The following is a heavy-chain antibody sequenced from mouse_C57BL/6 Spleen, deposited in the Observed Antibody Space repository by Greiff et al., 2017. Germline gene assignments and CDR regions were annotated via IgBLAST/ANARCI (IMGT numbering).Heavy chain of an antibody. J-gene: IGHJ3*01. CDR3: ASQLGRRGGFAY. V-gene: IGHV2-2*01. CDR2: IWSGGST. D-gene: IGHD4-1*02. Sequence: QVQLKESGPGLVQPSQSLSITCTVSGFSLTSYGVHWVRQSPGKGLEWLGVIWSGGSTDYNAAFISSLSISKENSKSQVFLKMNSLQADDTAIYYCASQLGRRGGFAYWGQGTLVTVSA. CDR1: GFSLTSYG.